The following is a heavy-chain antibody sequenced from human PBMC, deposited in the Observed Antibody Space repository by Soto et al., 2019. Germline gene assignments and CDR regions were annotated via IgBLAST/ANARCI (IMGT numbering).Heavy chain of an antibody. CDR2: IDWNSGRI. CDR3: ARPTYYYDSSGPPAY. D-gene: IGHD3-22*01. Sequence: SLRLSCAAPGFTFDGYAMHWIRQPPGKGLEWVSGIDWNSGRIDYADSVKGRFTISRDNAKNSLFLQMNSLRAEDTAFYYCARPTYYYDSSGPPAYWGQGTLVTVSS. CDR1: GFTFDGYA. V-gene: IGHV3-9*01. J-gene: IGHJ4*02.